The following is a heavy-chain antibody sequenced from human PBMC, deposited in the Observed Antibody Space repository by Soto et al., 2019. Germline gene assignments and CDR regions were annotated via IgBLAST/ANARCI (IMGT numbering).Heavy chain of an antibody. J-gene: IGHJ4*02. CDR3: ARGPSCGGDCYLFDY. CDR2: INPGGGRT. Sequence: QVQLVQSGAEVTKPGASVKLSCKASGYTFTSYYIHWVRQAPGQGLEWVAMINPGGGRTKNAQMFQGRVPLTRDTSAGTVDMELSSLTSDDTAVYYCARGPSCGGDCYLFDYWGQGSLVTVSS. V-gene: IGHV1-46*01. CDR1: GYTFTSYY. D-gene: IGHD2-21*02.